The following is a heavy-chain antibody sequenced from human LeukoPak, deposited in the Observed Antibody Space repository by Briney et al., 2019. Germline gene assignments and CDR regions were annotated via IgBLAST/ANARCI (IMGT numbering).Heavy chain of an antibody. Sequence: NASETLSLTCTVSGGSISGYYWTWIRQPPGKGLEWIGYVFYIGSTNYNPSLQSRVTISLETSKNQFSLRLSSVTAADTAVYYCARASHDYGDYSHFDYWGQGTLVTVSS. CDR1: GGSISGYY. D-gene: IGHD4-17*01. CDR3: ARASHDYGDYSHFDY. CDR2: VFYIGST. V-gene: IGHV4-59*12. J-gene: IGHJ4*02.